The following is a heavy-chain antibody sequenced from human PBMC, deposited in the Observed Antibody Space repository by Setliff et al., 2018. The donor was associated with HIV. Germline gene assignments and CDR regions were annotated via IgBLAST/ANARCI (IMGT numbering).Heavy chain of an antibody. D-gene: IGHD3-16*02. CDR3: ASGGFGGVIPTNPYYYYYMDV. CDR2: ISSSSSYI. J-gene: IGHJ6*03. Sequence: GGSLRLSCAASGFTVSGNYMSWVRQAPGKGLEWVSSISSSSSYIYYADSVKGRFTISRDNAKNSLYLQMNSLRAEDTAVYYCASGGFGGVIPTNPYYYYYMDVWGKGTTVTVSS. V-gene: IGHV3-21*01. CDR1: GFTVSGNY.